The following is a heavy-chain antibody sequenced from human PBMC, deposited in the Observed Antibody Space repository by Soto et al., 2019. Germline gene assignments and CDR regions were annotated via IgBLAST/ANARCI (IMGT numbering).Heavy chain of an antibody. Sequence: EVQLVGSGGGLVKPRGSLRLSWAASGFTFSSYSMNWVRQAPGKGLEWFSSISSSSSYIYYADSVKGRFTISRDNAKNSLYLQMNSLRAEDTAVYYCPREYIVVRGFDYWGQGTLVTVSS. CDR2: ISSSSSYI. CDR1: GFTFSSYS. CDR3: PREYIVVRGFDY. J-gene: IGHJ4*02. D-gene: IGHD2-15*01. V-gene: IGHV3-21*01.